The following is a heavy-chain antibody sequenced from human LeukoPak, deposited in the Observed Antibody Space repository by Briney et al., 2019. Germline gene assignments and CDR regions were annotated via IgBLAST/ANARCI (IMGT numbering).Heavy chain of an antibody. CDR1: GFSLSTSGMC. J-gene: IGHJ5*02. CDR2: IDWDDDK. Sequence: SGPALVKPTQTLTLTCTFSGFSLSTSGMCVSWIRQPPGKALEWLARIDWDDDKYYSTPLKTRLTISKDTSKNQVVLTMTNMDPVDTATYYCARIPFRRGAFHYYDSSGYIAWGQGTLVTASS. D-gene: IGHD3-22*01. CDR3: ARIPFRRGAFHYYDSSGYIA. V-gene: IGHV2-70*11.